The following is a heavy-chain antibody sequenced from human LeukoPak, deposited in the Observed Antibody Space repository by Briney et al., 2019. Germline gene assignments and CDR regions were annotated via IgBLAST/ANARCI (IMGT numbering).Heavy chain of an antibody. J-gene: IGHJ5*02. D-gene: IGHD2-15*01. CDR2: IRATDPST. CDR1: GFTFGDYS. V-gene: IGHV3-23*01. Sequence: GGSWSLSCAASGFTFGDYSMTWFGQAPGKGREWISTIRATDPSTYYADSMKGRFTVSRDNSQNTLFLQMDSLRAEDTAVYYCAKGGYSTWFDPWGQGTLVTVSS. CDR3: AKGGYSTWFDP.